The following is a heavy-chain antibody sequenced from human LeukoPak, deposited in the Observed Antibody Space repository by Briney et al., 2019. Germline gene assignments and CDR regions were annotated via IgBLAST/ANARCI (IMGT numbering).Heavy chain of an antibody. D-gene: IGHD6-19*01. CDR1: GFTFSSYW. CDR3: ARSEESSGWYRSFNPTFDY. V-gene: IGHV3-7*01. CDR2: IKQDGSEK. Sequence: GGSLRLSCAASGFTFSSYWMSWARQAPGKGLEWVANIKQDGSEKYYVDSVKGPFTISRDNAKNSLYLQMNSLRAEDTAVYYCARSEESSGWYRSFNPTFDYWSQGTLVTVSS. J-gene: IGHJ4*02.